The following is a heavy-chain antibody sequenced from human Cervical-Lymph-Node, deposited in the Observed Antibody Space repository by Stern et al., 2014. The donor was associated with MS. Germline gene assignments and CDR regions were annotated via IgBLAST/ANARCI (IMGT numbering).Heavy chain of an antibody. V-gene: IGHV1-69*01. CDR1: GGTFSSYE. D-gene: IGHD3-10*01. CDR2: IIPTFDTP. Sequence: QEQLVQSGAEVKKPGSSVKVSCKASGGTFSSYEITWVRQAPGQGLEWMGGIIPTFDTPTYAQKFQYRVTISADESTNTAYLELNGLKSDDTAIYFCARAYTYYSNSAGYWGQGTLVTVSS. J-gene: IGHJ4*02. CDR3: ARAYTYYSNSAGY.